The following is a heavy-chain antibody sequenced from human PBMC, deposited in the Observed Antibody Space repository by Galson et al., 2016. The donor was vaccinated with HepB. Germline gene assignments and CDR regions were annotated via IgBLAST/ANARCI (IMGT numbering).Heavy chain of an antibody. CDR3: ARASGWLVDY. J-gene: IGHJ4*02. D-gene: IGHD2-21*01. CDR1: GGSVISGGYF. CDR2: IDSSGST. Sequence: TLSLTCSVSGGSVISGGYFWTWIRHHPDKGLEWIGYIDSSGSTNYNPSLQTRVAISPDPSKNQFSLKLVSVTAADAALYYCARASGWLVDYWGRGALVTVSS. V-gene: IGHV4-31*03.